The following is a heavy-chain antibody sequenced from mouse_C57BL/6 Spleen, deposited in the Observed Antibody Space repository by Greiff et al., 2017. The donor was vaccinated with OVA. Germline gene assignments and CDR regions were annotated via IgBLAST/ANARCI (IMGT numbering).Heavy chain of an antibody. J-gene: IGHJ2*01. CDR2: IDPGSGNT. D-gene: IGHD2-14*01. CDR3: ARGGYRSCMRFAY. V-gene: IGHV1-76*01. CDR1: GYTFTDYY. Sequence: VQLQQSGAELVRPGASVKLSCKASGYTFTDYYINWVKQRPGQGLEWIGRIDPGSGNTYYNEKFKGKATLTAEQYSSTAYMQLSMLTCKDSAVYFWARGGYRSCMRFAYWGQGTTLTVSS.